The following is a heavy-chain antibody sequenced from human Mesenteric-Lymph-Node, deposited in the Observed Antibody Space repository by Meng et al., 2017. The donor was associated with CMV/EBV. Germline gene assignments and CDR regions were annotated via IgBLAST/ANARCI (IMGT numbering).Heavy chain of an antibody. CDR1: GGTFSSYA. CDR2: IIPIFGTA. J-gene: IGHJ6*02. V-gene: IGHV1-69*06. Sequence: SVKVSCKASGGTFSSYAISWVRQAPGQGLEWMGGIIPIFGTANYAQKFQGRVAISWDTSQTTAYMELSRLRSEDTAIYYCARGTQEGGMDVWGQGTTVTVSS. CDR3: ARGTQEGGMDV.